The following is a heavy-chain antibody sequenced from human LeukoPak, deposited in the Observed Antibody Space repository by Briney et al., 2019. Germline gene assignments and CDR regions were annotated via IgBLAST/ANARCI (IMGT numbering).Heavy chain of an antibody. J-gene: IGHJ4*02. V-gene: IGHV4-34*01. D-gene: IGHD3-10*01. CDR1: GGSFSGYY. Sequence: PSVTLSLTCAVYGGSFSGYYWSWIRQPPGKGLEWIGEINHSGSTNYNPSLKSRVTISVDTSKNQFSLKLSSVTAADTAVYYCARGPRYYGSGRNFDYWGQGTLVTVSS. CDR3: ARGPRYYGSGRNFDY. CDR2: INHSGST.